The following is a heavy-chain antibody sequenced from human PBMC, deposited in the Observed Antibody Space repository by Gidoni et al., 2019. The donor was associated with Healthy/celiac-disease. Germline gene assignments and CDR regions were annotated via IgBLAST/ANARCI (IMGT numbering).Heavy chain of an antibody. CDR1: GFTFSSSS. D-gene: IGHD6-13*01. CDR3: AVMPSQGIAAAGWFDP. Sequence: EVQLVESGGGLVKPGGSLRLSCAASGFTFSSSSMNWVRQAPGKGLEWVSSISSSSSYIYYADSVKGRFTISRDNAKNSLYLQMNSLRAEDTAVYYCAVMPSQGIAAAGWFDPWGQGTLVTVSS. CDR2: ISSSSSYI. J-gene: IGHJ5*02. V-gene: IGHV3-21*01.